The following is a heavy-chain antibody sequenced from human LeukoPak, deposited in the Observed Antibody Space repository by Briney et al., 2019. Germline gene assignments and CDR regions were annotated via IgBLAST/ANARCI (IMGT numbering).Heavy chain of an antibody. CDR2: ISHSGIT. D-gene: IGHD5-18*01. J-gene: IGHJ4*02. CDR3: ARVLRYTFGFADY. V-gene: IGHV4-34*01. CDR1: GGAINYY. Sequence: SETLSLTCSVSGGAINYYWSWFRQPPGKGLEWIGQISHSGITNYNPSLKSRVTMSVDTSMNQFSLKLSSVTAADTAVYFCARVLRYTFGFADYWGQGALVTVSS.